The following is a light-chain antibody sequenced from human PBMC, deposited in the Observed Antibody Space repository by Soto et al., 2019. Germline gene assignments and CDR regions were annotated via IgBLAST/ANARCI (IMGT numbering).Light chain of an antibody. CDR2: WAS. J-gene: IGKJ4*01. CDR1: QIVLYSSDNKNY. V-gene: IGKV4-1*01. CDR3: QQYYNTPLT. Sequence: EIVVTHSPDSLAVSLGERTTINCKSSQIVLYSSDNKNYLAWYQQKPRQPPKLLINWASTRESGVPDRFSGSGSGTDFTLTISSLQAEDVAVYYCQQYYNTPLTFGGGTKVDTK.